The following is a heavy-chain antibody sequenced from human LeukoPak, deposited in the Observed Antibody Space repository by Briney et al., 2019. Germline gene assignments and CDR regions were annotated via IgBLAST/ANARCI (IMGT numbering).Heavy chain of an antibody. CDR3: AKEGSSWSTFDY. D-gene: IGHD6-13*01. J-gene: IGHJ4*02. V-gene: IGHV3-9*03. CDR1: GFTFNDYA. Sequence: GGTLRLSCATSGFTFNDYAMYWVRQAPGKGLEWVSGISWNSRSIAYADSVKGRFTISRDNAKNSLYLQMNSLRAEDMALYYCAKEGSSWSTFDYWGQGTLVTVSS. CDR2: ISWNSRSI.